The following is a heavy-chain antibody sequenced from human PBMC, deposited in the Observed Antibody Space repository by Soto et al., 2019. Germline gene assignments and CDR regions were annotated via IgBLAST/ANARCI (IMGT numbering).Heavy chain of an antibody. D-gene: IGHD3-9*01. Sequence: ASVKVSCKASSYTFTSYGISWVRQAPGQGLEWMGWISAYNGNTNYAQKLQGRVTMTTDTSTSTAYMELRSLRSDDTAVYYCARVSADYDILPFDYWGQGTLVTVSS. CDR1: SYTFTSYG. CDR3: ARVSADYDILPFDY. CDR2: ISAYNGNT. J-gene: IGHJ4*02. V-gene: IGHV1-18*01.